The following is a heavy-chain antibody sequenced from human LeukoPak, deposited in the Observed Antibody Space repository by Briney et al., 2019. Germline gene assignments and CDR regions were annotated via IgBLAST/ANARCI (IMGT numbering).Heavy chain of an antibody. J-gene: IGHJ4*02. CDR3: ARDIVGVIKGFDY. V-gene: IGHV3-53*01. CDR2: IYSGGST. Sequence: PGGSLRLSCAASGFTVSSNYMSWVRQAPGKGLEWVSVIYSGGSTYYADSVKGRFTISRDNSKNTLYLQMNSLRAEDTAVYYCARDIVGVIKGFDYWGQGTLVTVSS. D-gene: IGHD1-26*01. CDR1: GFTVSSNY.